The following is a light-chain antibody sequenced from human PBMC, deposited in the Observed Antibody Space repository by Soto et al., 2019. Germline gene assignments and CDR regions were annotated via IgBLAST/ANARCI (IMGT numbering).Light chain of an antibody. CDR3: QQYNSYWK. CDR1: QSISSY. Sequence: DIQMTQSPSSLSASVGDRVTITCRASQSISSYLNWYQQKPGKAPKLLIYAASSLESGVPSRFSGSGSGTEFTLTISSLQPDDFATYYCQQYNSYWKFGQGTKV. V-gene: IGKV1-5*01. CDR2: AAS. J-gene: IGKJ1*01.